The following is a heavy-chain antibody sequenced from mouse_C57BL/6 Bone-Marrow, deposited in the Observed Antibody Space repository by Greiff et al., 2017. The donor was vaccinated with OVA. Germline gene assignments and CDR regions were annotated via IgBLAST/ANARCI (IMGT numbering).Heavy chain of an antibody. J-gene: IGHJ2*01. CDR3: ARCYYGYDVLYFDY. CDR2: INPNNGGT. CDR1: GYTFTDYN. Sequence: EVKLQESGPELVKPGASVKIPCKASGYTFTDYNMDWVKQSHGKSLEWIGDINPNNGGTIYNQKFKGKATLTVDKSSSTAYMELRSLTSEDTAVYCCARCYYGYDVLYFDYWGQGTTLTVSS. V-gene: IGHV1-18*01. D-gene: IGHD2-2*01.